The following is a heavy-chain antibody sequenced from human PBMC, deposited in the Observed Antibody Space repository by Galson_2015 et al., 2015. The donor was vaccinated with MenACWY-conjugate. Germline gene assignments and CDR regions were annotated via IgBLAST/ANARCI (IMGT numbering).Heavy chain of an antibody. CDR1: GFTVSSNY. V-gene: IGHV3-53*01. D-gene: IGHD6-13*01. J-gene: IGHJ4*02. Sequence: SLRLSCAASGFTVSSNYMSWVRQAPGKGLEWVSIIYSGGSKFYADSVKSRFTISRNNSKNTLYLQKTSLRTEDAAAYYCAKRRSSWHYFDYWGQGTLVTVSS. CDR2: IYSGGSK. CDR3: AKRRSSWHYFDY.